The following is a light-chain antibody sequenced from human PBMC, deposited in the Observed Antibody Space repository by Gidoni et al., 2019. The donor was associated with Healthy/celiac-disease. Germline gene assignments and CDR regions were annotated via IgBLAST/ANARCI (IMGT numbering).Light chain of an antibody. J-gene: IGKJ2*01. CDR1: QRVSSN. Sequence: EIVMTQSPATLSVSPGERATLSCRGSQRVSSNLAWYQQKPGQAPRLLIYGASTRATGIPARFSGSGSGTEFTLTISSLQSEDFAVYYCQQYNNWPPYTFGQGTKLEIK. V-gene: IGKV3-15*01. CDR3: QQYNNWPPYT. CDR2: GAS.